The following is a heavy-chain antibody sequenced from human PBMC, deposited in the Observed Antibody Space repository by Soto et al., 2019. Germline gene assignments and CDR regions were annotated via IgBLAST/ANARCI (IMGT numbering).Heavy chain of an antibody. Sequence: PSETLSLTCAVSGYSISSGYYWGWIRQPPGKGLEWIGSIYHSGSTYYNPSLKSRVTISVDTSKNQFSLKLSSVTAADTAVYYCASEPPTAAPPYNWFDPWGQGTLVTVSS. J-gene: IGHJ5*02. CDR2: IYHSGST. CDR1: GYSISSGYY. V-gene: IGHV4-38-2*01. CDR3: ASEPPTAAPPYNWFDP.